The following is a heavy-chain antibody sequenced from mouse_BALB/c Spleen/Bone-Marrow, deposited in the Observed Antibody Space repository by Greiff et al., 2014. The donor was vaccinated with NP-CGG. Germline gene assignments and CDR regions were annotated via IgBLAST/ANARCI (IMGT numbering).Heavy chain of an antibody. J-gene: IGHJ3*01. CDR2: ILPGSGST. Sequence: VQLQQSGAELVKPGASVKISCKAFGYTFSNYWIEWVKQRPGHGLEWIGEILPGSGSTHYIEKFKGKATFTADTSSNTAYMQHSSLPSAESAVDYCAGSYDYASFAYWGQGTLVTV. V-gene: IGHV1-9*01. D-gene: IGHD2-4*01. CDR1: GYTFSNYW. CDR3: AGSYDYASFAY.